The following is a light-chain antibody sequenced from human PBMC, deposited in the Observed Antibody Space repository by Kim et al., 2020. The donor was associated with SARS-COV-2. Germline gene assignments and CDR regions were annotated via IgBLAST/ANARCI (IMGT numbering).Light chain of an antibody. CDR1: SSDVGSYNL. Sequence: QSITNSCTGTSSDVGSYNLVSWYQQHPGKAPKLMIYEVSKRPSGVSNRFSGSKSGNTASLTISGLQAEDEADYYCCSYAGSNTYVVFGGGTQLTVL. V-gene: IGLV2-23*02. J-gene: IGLJ2*01. CDR3: CSYAGSNTYVV. CDR2: EVS.